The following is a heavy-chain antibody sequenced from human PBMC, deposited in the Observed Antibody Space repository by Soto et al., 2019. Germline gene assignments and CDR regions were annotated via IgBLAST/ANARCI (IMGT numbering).Heavy chain of an antibody. D-gene: IGHD3-16*01. CDR3: ARLLFSGGSWFDP. J-gene: IGHJ5*02. Sequence: SETLSLTCTVSGGSIISNRDFYWGWIRQSPGEGLEWIASVYFTGDTYYNPSLKSRVTISVDTSKNQFSLKLSSVTAADTAVYYCARLLFSGGSWFDPWGQGTLVTVSS. CDR1: GGSIISNRDFY. V-gene: IGHV4-39*07. CDR2: VYFTGDT.